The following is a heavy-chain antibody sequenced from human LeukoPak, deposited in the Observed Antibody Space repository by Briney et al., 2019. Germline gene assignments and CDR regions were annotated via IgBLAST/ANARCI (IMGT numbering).Heavy chain of an antibody. V-gene: IGHV1-2*02. CDR3: ARDPRSSWIPLDY. J-gene: IGHJ4*02. CDR1: GYTFTGYY. CDR2: INPNSGGT. D-gene: IGHD6-13*01. Sequence: ASVKVSCKASGYTFTGYYMHWVRQAPGQGREWMGWINPNSGGTNYAQKFQGRVTMTRDTSISTAYMELSRLRSDDTAVYYCARDPRSSWIPLDYWGQGTLVTVSS.